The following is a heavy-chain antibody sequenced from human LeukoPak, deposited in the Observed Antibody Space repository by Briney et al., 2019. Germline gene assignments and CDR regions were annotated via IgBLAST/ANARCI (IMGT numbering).Heavy chain of an antibody. J-gene: IGHJ5*02. CDR3: ARLPSGIAVAGRENWFDP. CDR2: IYYSGST. Sequence: PSETLSLTCTVSGGSISSGGYYWSWIRQHPGKGLEWIGYIYYSGSTYYNPSLKSRVTISVDTSKNQFSLKLSSVTAADTAVYYCARLPSGIAVAGRENWFDPWGQGTLVTVSS. D-gene: IGHD6-19*01. V-gene: IGHV4-31*03. CDR1: GGSISSGGYY.